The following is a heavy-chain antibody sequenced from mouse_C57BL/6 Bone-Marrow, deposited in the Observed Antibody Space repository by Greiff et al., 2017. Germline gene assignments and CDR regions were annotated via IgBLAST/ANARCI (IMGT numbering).Heavy chain of an antibody. D-gene: IGHD4-1*01. CDR3: ARAALTVFDY. CDR1: GYAFTNYL. V-gene: IGHV1-54*01. J-gene: IGHJ2*01. Sequence: QVQLQQSGAELVRPGTSVKVSCKASGYAFTNYLIEWVKQRPGQGLEWIGVINPGSGGTNYNEKFKGKATLTADKSSSTAYMPLSSLTSAVSAVYCCARAALTVFDYWGQGTTLTVSS. CDR2: INPGSGGT.